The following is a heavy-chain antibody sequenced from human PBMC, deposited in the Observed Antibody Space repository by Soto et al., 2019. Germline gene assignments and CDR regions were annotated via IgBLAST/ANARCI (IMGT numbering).Heavy chain of an antibody. J-gene: IGHJ4*02. V-gene: IGHV3-74*01. CDR1: GFALSSYW. Sequence: EVQLVESGGGLVQPGGSLRLSCAVSGFALSSYWMHWVRQAPGKGLVWVSRINFDGSTTTYADSVKGRFTMSRDNANSTLYLQMYSLRGEDTAVYYWVRGAPWRGARPMAYWVKVTLVTVS. D-gene: IGHD3-10*01. CDR3: VRGAPWRGARPMAY. CDR2: INFDGSTT.